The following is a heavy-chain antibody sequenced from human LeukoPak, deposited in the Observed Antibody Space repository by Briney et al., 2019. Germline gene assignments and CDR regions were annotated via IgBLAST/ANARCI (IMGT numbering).Heavy chain of an antibody. CDR2: INPNSGGT. D-gene: IGHD3-10*01. CDR3: ARLQYYYGSGDSFDY. Sequence: ASVKVSCKASGYTFTGYYMHWVRQAPGQGLEWMGWINPNSGGTNYAQKFQGRVTMTRDTSISTAYMELSRLRSDDTAVYYCARLQYYYGSGDSFDYWGQGTLVTVSS. J-gene: IGHJ4*02. CDR1: GYTFTGYY. V-gene: IGHV1-2*02.